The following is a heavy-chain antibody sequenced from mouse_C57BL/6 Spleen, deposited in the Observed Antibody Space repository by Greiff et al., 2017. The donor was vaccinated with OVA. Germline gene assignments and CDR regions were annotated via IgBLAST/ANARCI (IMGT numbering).Heavy chain of an antibody. V-gene: IGHV1-69*01. CDR3: ARWDYYYGSSGFDV. Sequence: QVQLQQPGAELVMPGASVKLSCKASGYTFTSYWMHWVKQRPGQGLEWIGEIDPSDSYTNYNQKFKGKSTLTVDKSSSTAYMQLSSLTSEDSAVYYCARWDYYYGSSGFDVWGTGTTVTVAS. CDR1: GYTFTSYW. D-gene: IGHD1-1*01. J-gene: IGHJ1*03. CDR2: IDPSDSYT.